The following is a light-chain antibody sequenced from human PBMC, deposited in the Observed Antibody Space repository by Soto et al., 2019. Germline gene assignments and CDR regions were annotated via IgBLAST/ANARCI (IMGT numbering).Light chain of an antibody. CDR1: QTISGW. Sequence: DIQMTQSPSTLSGSVGDRVTITCRASQTISGWLARYQQKPGKAPKLLTYKASTLKSGVPSRFSGSGSGTEFTLTISSLQPDDFATYYCQHYNSYSEAFGQGTKVDI. CDR2: KAS. J-gene: IGKJ1*01. CDR3: QHYNSYSEA. V-gene: IGKV1-5*03.